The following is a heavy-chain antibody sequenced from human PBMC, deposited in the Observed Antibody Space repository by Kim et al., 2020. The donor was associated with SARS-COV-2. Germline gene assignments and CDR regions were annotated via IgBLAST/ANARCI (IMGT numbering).Heavy chain of an antibody. D-gene: IGHD6-19*01. J-gene: IGHJ4*02. CDR3: AKDEAKRAVEHY. V-gene: IGHV3-23*01. Sequence: YYADSVKGRFTISRDNSKNTLYLQMNSLRAEDTAVYYCAKDEAKRAVEHYWGQGTLVTVSS.